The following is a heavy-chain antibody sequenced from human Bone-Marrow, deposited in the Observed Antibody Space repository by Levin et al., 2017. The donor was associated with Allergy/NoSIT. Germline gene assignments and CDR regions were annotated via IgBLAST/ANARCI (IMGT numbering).Heavy chain of an antibody. CDR1: GYTFTGYH. CDR2: FNPNSGGA. Sequence: ASVKVSCKASGYTFTGYHIHWVRQAPGQGLEWMGWFNPNSGGADYAQKFQDRVTMTRDTSFSTAYMELSRLRSDDTAVYYCVRVYYYDGSGYYYEDSWGQGTLVTVSS. V-gene: IGHV1-2*02. D-gene: IGHD3-22*01. J-gene: IGHJ4*02. CDR3: VRVYYYDGSGYYYEDS.